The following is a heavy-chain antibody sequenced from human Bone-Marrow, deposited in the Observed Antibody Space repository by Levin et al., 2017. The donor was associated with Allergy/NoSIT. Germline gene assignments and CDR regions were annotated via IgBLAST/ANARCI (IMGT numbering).Heavy chain of an antibody. D-gene: IGHD3-3*01. J-gene: IGHJ4*02. CDR2: IQSRSDGATT. CDR3: TTGGVFWSGFSQHF. V-gene: IGHV3-15*07. Sequence: GGSLRLSCAASGFNFNTAWMNWVRQAPGKGLEWVGRIQSRSDGATTDYAAPVKDRFTISRDDSENTLYLQMSSLKIEATAVYYCTTGGVFWSGFSQHFWGQGFLVTVSS. CDR1: GFNFNTAW.